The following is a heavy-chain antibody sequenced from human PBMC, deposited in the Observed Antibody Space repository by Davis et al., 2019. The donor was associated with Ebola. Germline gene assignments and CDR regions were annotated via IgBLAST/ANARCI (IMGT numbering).Heavy chain of an antibody. D-gene: IGHD2/OR15-2a*01. CDR2: IYYSGST. CDR3: ARPSRQYLGNDAFDI. V-gene: IGHV4-61*05. CDR1: GGSISSSSYY. J-gene: IGHJ3*02. Sequence: MPSETLSLTCTVSGGSISSSSYYWGWIRQPPGKGLEWIGYIYYSGSTNYNPSLKSRVTISVDMSKNQFSLRLSSVTAADTAIYYCARPSRQYLGNDAFDIWGQGTKVTVSS.